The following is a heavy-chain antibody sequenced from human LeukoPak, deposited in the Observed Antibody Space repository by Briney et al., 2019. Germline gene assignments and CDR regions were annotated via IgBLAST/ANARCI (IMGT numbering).Heavy chain of an antibody. Sequence: SETLSLTCTVSGGSISSYYWSWIRQPPGKGLEWIGYIYYSGSTNYNPSLKSRVTISVDTSKNQFSLKMSSVTAADTAVYYCARDYGVHTPRLWGQGTLVTVSS. J-gene: IGHJ4*02. CDR2: IYYSGST. V-gene: IGHV4-59*01. D-gene: IGHD4-17*01. CDR3: ARDYGVHTPRL. CDR1: GGSISSYY.